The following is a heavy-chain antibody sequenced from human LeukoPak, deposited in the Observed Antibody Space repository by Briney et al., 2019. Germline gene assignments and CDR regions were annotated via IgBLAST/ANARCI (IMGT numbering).Heavy chain of an antibody. D-gene: IGHD3-9*01. Sequence: GGSLRLSCAASGFTFTTYWMHWVRQAPGKGLVWVSHINSDGSITSYADSVKGRFTISRDNAKNTLYLQMNSLRAEDTAVYYCASLGTLVPWGQGTLVTVSS. J-gene: IGHJ5*02. CDR3: ASLGTLVP. CDR1: GFTFTTYW. CDR2: INSDGSIT. V-gene: IGHV3-74*01.